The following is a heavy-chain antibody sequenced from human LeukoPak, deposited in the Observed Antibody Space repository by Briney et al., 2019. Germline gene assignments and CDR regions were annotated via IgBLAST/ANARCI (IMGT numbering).Heavy chain of an antibody. V-gene: IGHV4-4*07. CDR2: IYTSGST. CDR3: ARGATPTVPRWFDP. Sequence: SETLSLTCTVSGGSISSYYWSWLRQPAGKGLEWIGRIYTSGSTNYNPSLKSRVTMSVDTSKNQFSLRLSSVTAADTAVYYCARGATPTVPRWFDPWGQGTLVTVSS. J-gene: IGHJ5*02. D-gene: IGHD2-2*01. CDR1: GGSISSYY.